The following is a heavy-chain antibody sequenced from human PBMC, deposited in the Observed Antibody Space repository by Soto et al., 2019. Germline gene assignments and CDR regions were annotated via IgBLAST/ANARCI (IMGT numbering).Heavy chain of an antibody. Sequence: PSETLSLTCAVYGGSFSGYYWSWIRQPPGKGLEWIGEINHSGSTNYNPSLKSRVTISVDTSKNQFSLKLSSVTAADTAVYYCARGVAARPPGPGYYYMDVWGTGTTVTVPS. V-gene: IGHV4-34*01. CDR1: GGSFSGYY. CDR2: INHSGST. CDR3: ARGVAARPPGPGYYYMDV. J-gene: IGHJ6*03. D-gene: IGHD6-6*01.